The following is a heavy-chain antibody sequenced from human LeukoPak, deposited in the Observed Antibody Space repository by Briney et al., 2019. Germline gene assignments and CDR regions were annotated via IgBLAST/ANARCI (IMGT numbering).Heavy chain of an antibody. V-gene: IGHV4-38-2*02. J-gene: IGHJ3*02. CDR2: IYHSGST. D-gene: IGHD6-6*01. CDR1: GYSISSGYY. Sequence: ASETLSLTGTVSGYSISSGYYWGWIRQPPGKGLEWIGSIYHSGSTYYNPSLKSRVTISVDTSKNQFSLKLSSVTAADTAVYYCARQGSSSSGGVDAFDIWGQGTMVTVSS. CDR3: ARQGSSSSGGVDAFDI.